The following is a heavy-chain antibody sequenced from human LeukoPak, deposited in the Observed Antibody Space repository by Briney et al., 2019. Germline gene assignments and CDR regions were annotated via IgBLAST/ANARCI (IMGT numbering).Heavy chain of an antibody. Sequence: GGSLRLSCAASGFTFSSYEMNWVRQAPGKGREWVGFIRSKAYGGTIEYAVSVKGRFTISRDDSKSIAYLQMNSLKTEDTAVYYCTRGGRDSSGYADYWGQGTLVTVSS. V-gene: IGHV3-49*04. J-gene: IGHJ4*02. CDR2: IRSKAYGGTI. CDR1: GFTFSSYE. D-gene: IGHD3-22*01. CDR3: TRGGRDSSGYADY.